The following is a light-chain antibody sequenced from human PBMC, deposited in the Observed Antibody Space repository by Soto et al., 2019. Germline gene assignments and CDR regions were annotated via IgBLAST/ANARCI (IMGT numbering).Light chain of an antibody. CDR2: DAS. CDR3: QQRSNWPPTWT. CDR1: KSVSTY. Sequence: EIVLTQSPATLSLSPGERATLSCRASKSVSTYLAWYQKKPGQAPRLLIYDASNRATGIPARFSGSGSGTDYTLPISSLEPEDFAVYYCQQRSNWPPTWTFGQGTKVEIK. V-gene: IGKV3-11*01. J-gene: IGKJ1*01.